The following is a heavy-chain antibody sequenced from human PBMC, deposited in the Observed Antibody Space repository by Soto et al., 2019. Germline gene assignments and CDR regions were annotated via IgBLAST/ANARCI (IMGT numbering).Heavy chain of an antibody. D-gene: IGHD3-10*01. J-gene: IGHJ6*02. CDR1: GFTFSSYA. CDR2: ISGSGGST. Sequence: PGGSLRLSCAASGFTFSSYAMSWVRQAPGKGLEWVSAISGSGGSTYYADSVKGRFTISRDNSKNTLYLQMNSLRAEDTAVYYCAKDFDYYGSGSYYGSYYYYYGMDVWGQGTTVTVSS. V-gene: IGHV3-23*01. CDR3: AKDFDYYGSGSYYGSYYYYYGMDV.